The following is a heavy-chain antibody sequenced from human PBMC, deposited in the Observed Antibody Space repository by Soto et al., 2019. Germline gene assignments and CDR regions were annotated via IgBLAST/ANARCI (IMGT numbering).Heavy chain of an antibody. D-gene: IGHD3-10*01. V-gene: IGHV1-8*01. Sequence: QVQVVQSGAEVKKPGASVKVSCKTSGYTFTTYDIHWVRQATGQGLEWMGWLSPHNGNTGYAQQFRDRVKIAMNTSTSTVSLEVSSLRFEDTATYYCARRKERSGPHYVDYWGQGTLVTVSS. CDR3: ARRKERSGPHYVDY. J-gene: IGHJ4*02. CDR2: LSPHNGNT. CDR1: GYTFTTYD.